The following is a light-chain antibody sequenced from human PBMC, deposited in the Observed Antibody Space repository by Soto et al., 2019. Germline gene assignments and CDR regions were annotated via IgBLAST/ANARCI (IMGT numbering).Light chain of an antibody. CDR1: LNIGDS. Sequence: DIQMTQSPSSLSASVGDRFTITCRASLNIGDSLSWFQQKAGKPPTQLIYGASALQSGVPVRFSGSASGTDFTLTIRNMQREDFATYSCQQSYSSSWTFGQGTKVDIK. J-gene: IGKJ1*01. CDR2: GAS. V-gene: IGKV1-39*01. CDR3: QQSYSSSWT.